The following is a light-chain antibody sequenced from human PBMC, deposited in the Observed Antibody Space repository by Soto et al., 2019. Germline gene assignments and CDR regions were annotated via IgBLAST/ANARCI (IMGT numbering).Light chain of an antibody. CDR1: SSNIGAGYD. CDR3: QSYDSSLSAV. J-gene: IGLJ2*01. V-gene: IGLV1-40*01. CDR2: GNS. Sequence: QSVLTQPPSVSGAPGQRVTISCTGSSSNIGAGYDVHWYKQLPGTAPKLLIYGNSNRPSGVPDRFSGSKSGTSASLAITGLQAEDEADYYCQSYDSSLSAVFGGGTKVTVL.